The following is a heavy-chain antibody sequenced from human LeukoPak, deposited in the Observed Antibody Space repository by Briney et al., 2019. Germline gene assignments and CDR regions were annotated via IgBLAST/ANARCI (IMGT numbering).Heavy chain of an antibody. CDR1: GFTFSSYA. CDR2: ISGSGGST. V-gene: IGHV3-23*01. CDR3: AKDNIYIDSTGSERYAYYFDY. D-gene: IGHD3-10*01. Sequence: PGGSLRLSCAASGFTFSSYAMSWVRQAPGKGLEWVSAISGSGGSTYYADSVKGRFTISRDNSKNTLYLQMNSLRAEDTAVYYCAKDNIYIDSTGSERYAYYFDYWGQGTLVTVSS. J-gene: IGHJ4*02.